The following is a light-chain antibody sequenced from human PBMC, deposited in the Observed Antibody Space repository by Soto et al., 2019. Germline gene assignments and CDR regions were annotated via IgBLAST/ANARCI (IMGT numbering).Light chain of an antibody. CDR1: QSISSW. CDR3: QQYNSQWT. J-gene: IGKJ1*01. Sequence: PSTLSASVGDRVTITCRASQSISSWLAWYQQKPGRAPKLLIYKASSLESGVPSRFSGSGSGTEFTLTISSLQPDDFATYYCQQYNSQWTFGQGTKVDIK. V-gene: IGKV1-5*03. CDR2: KAS.